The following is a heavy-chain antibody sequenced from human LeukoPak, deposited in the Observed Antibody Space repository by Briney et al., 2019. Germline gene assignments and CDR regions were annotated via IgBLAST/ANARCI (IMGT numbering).Heavy chain of an antibody. V-gene: IGHV4-59*01. Sequence: SETLSLTCTVSGGSIRSYYWSWIREPPGKGLEWIGYIYYTGSTNYNPSLKSRVTISVDTSKNQFSLNLISVTAADTAVYYCARVLPYSSGWGVDYWGQGALVTVSS. J-gene: IGHJ4*02. CDR2: IYYTGST. D-gene: IGHD6-19*01. CDR1: GGSIRSYY. CDR3: ARVLPYSSGWGVDY.